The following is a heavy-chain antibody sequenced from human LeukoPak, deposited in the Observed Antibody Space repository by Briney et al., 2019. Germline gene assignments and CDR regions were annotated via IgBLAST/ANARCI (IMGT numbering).Heavy chain of an antibody. Sequence: SQTLSLTCTVSGGSISSGDYYWSWIRQPPGKGLEWIGYIYYSGDTYYNTSLKSRVTISVDTSKNQFSLKLSSVTAADTAVYYCASIVVVVAAPNYWGQGTLVTVSS. V-gene: IGHV4-30-4*01. CDR2: IYYSGDT. J-gene: IGHJ4*02. D-gene: IGHD2-15*01. CDR3: ASIVVVVAAPNY. CDR1: GGSISSGDYY.